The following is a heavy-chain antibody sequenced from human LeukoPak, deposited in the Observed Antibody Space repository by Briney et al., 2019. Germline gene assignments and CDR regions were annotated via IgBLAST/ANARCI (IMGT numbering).Heavy chain of an antibody. CDR1: GFTFNSYA. J-gene: IGHJ4*02. V-gene: IGHV3-23*01. CDR3: AKDRLTGLGYGPAFDY. D-gene: IGHD5-18*01. CDR2: ISGSGGST. Sequence: PGGSLRLSCAASGFTFNSYAMSWVRQAPGKGLEWVSAISGSGGSTYYADSVKGRFTISRDNSKNTLYLQMNSLRAEDTAVYYCAKDRLTGLGYGPAFDYWGQGTLVTVSS.